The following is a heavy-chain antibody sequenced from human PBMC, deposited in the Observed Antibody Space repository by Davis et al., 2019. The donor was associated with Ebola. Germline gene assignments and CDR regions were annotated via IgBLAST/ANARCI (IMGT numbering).Heavy chain of an antibody. Sequence: SQTLSLTCAVYGESLSGYYWNWIRQTPGKGLEWIGEINHSGSTNYNPSLKSRVTISLDTSKNQFSLKLNSVTAADTAVYYCARTRRGYYYYGMDVWGQGTTVTVSS. CDR3: ARTRRGYYYYGMDV. CDR1: GESLSGYY. V-gene: IGHV4-34*01. CDR2: INHSGST. J-gene: IGHJ6*02.